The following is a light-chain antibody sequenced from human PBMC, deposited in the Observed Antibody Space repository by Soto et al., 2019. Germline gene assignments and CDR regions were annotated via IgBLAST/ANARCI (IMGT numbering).Light chain of an antibody. CDR3: QESSTSAT. CDR2: DAS. Sequence: DIQMTQCPYTLSASVGDRVAFTCRASQRICDSLAWYQQRPGRAPKLLIYDASTLESGVPSRFSGSGFGTEFTLTISSLQPDDFATYYCQESSTSATFGQGTKVDI. J-gene: IGKJ1*01. V-gene: IGKV1-5*01. CDR1: QRICDS.